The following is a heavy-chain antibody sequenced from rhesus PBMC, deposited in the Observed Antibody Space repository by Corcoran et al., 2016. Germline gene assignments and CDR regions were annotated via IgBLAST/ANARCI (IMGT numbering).Heavy chain of an antibody. CDR1: GGSVSSSNW. J-gene: IGHJ4*01. Sequence: QVQLQESGPGLVKPSETLSLTCAVSGGSVSSSNWWSWIRQPPGKGLDWIGYISGMISTTYSNPSLKSRVTISTDPSKNQFSLQLSSVTAADTAVYYCAREGKDSNESFDCWGQGVLVTVSS. V-gene: IGHV4-65*01. D-gene: IGHD4-23*01. CDR2: ISGMISTT. CDR3: AREGKDSNESFDC.